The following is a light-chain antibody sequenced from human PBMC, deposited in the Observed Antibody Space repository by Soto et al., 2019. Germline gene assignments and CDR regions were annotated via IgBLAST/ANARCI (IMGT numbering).Light chain of an antibody. CDR2: DGS. J-gene: IGKJ1*01. CDR3: QQYDTYSRT. V-gene: IGKV1-5*03. Sequence: DIQMTQSPSALSASVGDRVTITCRASQSVSNWLAWYRQKPGEAPKLLIYDGSTLERGVPSRFSGSGSGTEFTLTISSLQPDDFATFYCQQYDTYSRTFGQGTKV. CDR1: QSVSNW.